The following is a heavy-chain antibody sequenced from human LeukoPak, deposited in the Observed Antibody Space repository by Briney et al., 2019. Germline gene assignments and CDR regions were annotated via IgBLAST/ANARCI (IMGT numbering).Heavy chain of an antibody. CDR2: IYTSGST. V-gene: IGHV4-61*02. Sequence: SETLSLTCTVSGGSISSGSYYWSWIRQPAGKGLEWIGRIYTSGSTNYNPSLKSRATISVDTSKNQFSLKLSSVTAADTAVYYCAREWVTSGSYRRFDYWGQGTLVTVSS. CDR3: AREWVTSGSYRRFDY. CDR1: GGSISSGSYY. D-gene: IGHD1-26*01. J-gene: IGHJ4*02.